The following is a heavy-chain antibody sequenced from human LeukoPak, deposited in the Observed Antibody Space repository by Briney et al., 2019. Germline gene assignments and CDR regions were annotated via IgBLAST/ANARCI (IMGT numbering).Heavy chain of an antibody. CDR3: ARDLGWLQSDY. CDR2: IKKDGSEQ. CDR1: GFTFSDYS. J-gene: IGHJ4*02. V-gene: IGHV3-7*01. D-gene: IGHD5-24*01. Sequence: GGSLRLSCAASGFTFSDYSMNWFRQAPGKGLEWVATIKKDGSEQYYVDSMKGRFTISRDNAKNSVYLQINSLRAEDTAVYYCARDLGWLQSDYWGQGTLVTVSS.